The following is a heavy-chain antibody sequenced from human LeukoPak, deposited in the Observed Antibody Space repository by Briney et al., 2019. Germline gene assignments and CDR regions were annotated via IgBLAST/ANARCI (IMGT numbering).Heavy chain of an antibody. Sequence: PGGSLRLSCAASGFTFSSYWMHWVRQAPGKGLVWVSRINSDGSSTSYADSVKGRFTSSRDNAKNTLYLQMNSLRAEDTAVYYCARDLRHCSGGSCYTFDYWGQGTLVTVSS. CDR2: INSDGSST. V-gene: IGHV3-74*01. J-gene: IGHJ4*02. CDR3: ARDLRHCSGGSCYTFDY. CDR1: GFTFSSYW. D-gene: IGHD2-15*01.